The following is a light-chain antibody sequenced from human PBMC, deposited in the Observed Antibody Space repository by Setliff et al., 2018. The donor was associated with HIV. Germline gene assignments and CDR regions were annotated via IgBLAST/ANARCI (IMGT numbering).Light chain of an antibody. CDR1: FSNIGRNT. CDR3: AAWDDSLNAYV. V-gene: IGLV1-44*01. Sequence: QSVLTQPPSASGTPGQRVTISCSGSFSNIGRNTVNWYQQLPGTAPKLLIFANFQRPSGVPDLFSGSKSGTSASLAISGLQSEDESDYFCAAWDDSLNAYVFGTGTKVTVL. J-gene: IGLJ1*01. CDR2: ANF.